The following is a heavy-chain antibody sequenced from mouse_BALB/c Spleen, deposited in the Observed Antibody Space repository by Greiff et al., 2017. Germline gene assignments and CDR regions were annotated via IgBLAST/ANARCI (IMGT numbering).Heavy chain of an antibody. J-gene: IGHJ2*01. D-gene: IGHD1-1*01. Sequence: QLQESGPELVKPGASVKMSCKASGYTFTSYVMHWVKQKPGQGLEWIGYINPYNDGTKYNEKFKGKATLTSDKSSSTAYMELSSLTSEDSAVYYCARYPLYYYGSSYFDYWGQGTTLTVSS. CDR2: INPYNDGT. CDR3: ARYPLYYYGSSYFDY. V-gene: IGHV1-14*01. CDR1: GYTFTSYV.